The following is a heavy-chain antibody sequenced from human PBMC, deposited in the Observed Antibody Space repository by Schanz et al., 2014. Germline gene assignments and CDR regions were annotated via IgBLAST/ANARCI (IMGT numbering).Heavy chain of an antibody. CDR2: INSVGSNT. CDR3: ARKMKLWVYGGKGHDSLDI. J-gene: IGHJ3*02. CDR1: GFTFSSHW. Sequence: EVQLVQSGGGLVQPGGSLRLSCAASGFTFSSHWMHWVRQDPGKGLVWVARINSVGSNTDYADSVTGRFTISRDNAKNTLYLQMNTLRAEDTAGYYCARKMKLWVYGGKGHDSLDIWGQGTMVTVAS. V-gene: IGHV3-74*01. D-gene: IGHD4-17*01.